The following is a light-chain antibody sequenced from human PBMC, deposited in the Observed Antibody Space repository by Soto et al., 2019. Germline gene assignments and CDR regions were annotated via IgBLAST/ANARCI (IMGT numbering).Light chain of an antibody. J-gene: IGKJ3*01. Sequence: DIQMTQSPSSLSASVGDRVTITCQASQHISNYLDWYQQKPGKAPMLLLYDASTLETGVPSRFSGSGSGTDFTVTISTLPPEDIATYYCPQYDNLPLTCGHGTKVDIK. CDR1: QHISNY. CDR3: PQYDNLPLT. CDR2: DAS. V-gene: IGKV1-33*01.